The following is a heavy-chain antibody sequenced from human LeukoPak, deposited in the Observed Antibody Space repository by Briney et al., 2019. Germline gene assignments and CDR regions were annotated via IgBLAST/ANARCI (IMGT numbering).Heavy chain of an antibody. Sequence: GESLKISFKGSGYRFTSYWIGWVRPMPGKGLEWMGIIYPGDSDTRYSPSFQGQVTISADKSISTAYLQWSSLKASDTAMYYCARHEPDTAMVLADYWGQGTLVTVSS. CDR1: GYRFTSYW. J-gene: IGHJ4*02. CDR3: ARHEPDTAMVLADY. D-gene: IGHD5-18*01. CDR2: IYPGDSDT. V-gene: IGHV5-51*01.